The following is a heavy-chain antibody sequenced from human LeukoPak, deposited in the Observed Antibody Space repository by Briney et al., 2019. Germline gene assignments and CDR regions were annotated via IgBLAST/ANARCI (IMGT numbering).Heavy chain of an antibody. D-gene: IGHD2-2*01. V-gene: IGHV1-18*04. J-gene: IGHJ3*02. CDR1: GYTFTSYG. CDR3: ASQGGYCSSTSCYPVSDAFDI. Sequence: GASVKVSCKASGYTFTSYGISWVRQAPGQGLEWIGWISAYNGNTNYAQKLQGGVTMTTDTSTSTAYMELRSLRSDDTAVYYCASQGGYCSSTSCYPVSDAFDIWGQGTMVTVSS. CDR2: ISAYNGNT.